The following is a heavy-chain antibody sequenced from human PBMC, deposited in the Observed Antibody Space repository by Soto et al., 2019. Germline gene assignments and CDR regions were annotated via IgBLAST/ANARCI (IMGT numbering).Heavy chain of an antibody. J-gene: IGHJ4*02. CDR1: GGSISSGCYS. CDR2: LYHTGSS. V-gene: IGHV4-30-2*01. CDR3: ARSVDTDMVPYYFDY. D-gene: IGHD5-18*01. Sequence: SETLSLTCAVSGGSISSGCYSWSWIRQPPGKGLEWIGFLYHTGSSYYNPSLKSQVTISVDRSKNQFSLKLSSVTTADTAMYYCARSVDTDMVPYYFDYWGQGTLVTVSS.